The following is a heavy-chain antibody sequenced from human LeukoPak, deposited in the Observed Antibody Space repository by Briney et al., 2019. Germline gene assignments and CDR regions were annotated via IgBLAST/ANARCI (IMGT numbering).Heavy chain of an antibody. CDR1: GYSISSGYY. D-gene: IGHD3-22*01. V-gene: IGHV4-38-2*02. Sequence: SETLSLTCTVSGYSISSGYYWGWIRQPPGKGLESIGSIYHSGSTYYNPSLKSRVTISVDTSKNQFSLKLSSVTAADTAVYYCARSPITMIVVVITLNWYFDLWGRVTLVTV. J-gene: IGHJ2*01. CDR3: ARSPITMIVVVITLNWYFDL. CDR2: IYHSGST.